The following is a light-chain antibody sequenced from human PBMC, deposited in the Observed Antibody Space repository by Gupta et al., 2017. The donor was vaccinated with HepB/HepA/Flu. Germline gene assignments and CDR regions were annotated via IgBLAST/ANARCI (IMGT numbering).Light chain of an antibody. CDR3: QQEDNLPIT. Sequence: DIQRTQSPSTLSASVGDRVTITCQASQDISNYLNWYQQKPGKAPKLLIYDASNLETGVPSRFSGSGSGTDFTFTISSLQPEDFATYYCQQEDNLPITFGGGTKVEIK. V-gene: IGKV1-33*01. CDR1: QDISNY. J-gene: IGKJ4*01. CDR2: DAS.